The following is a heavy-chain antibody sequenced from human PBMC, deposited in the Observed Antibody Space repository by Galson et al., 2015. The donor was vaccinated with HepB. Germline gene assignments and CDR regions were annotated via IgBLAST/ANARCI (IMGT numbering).Heavy chain of an antibody. Sequence: SLRLSCAASGFTFSSFWMTWVRQAPGKGLEWVANIKEDGSEKNYLDSVKGRFTISRDNAKNSLYLQMNSLRAEDTAVYYCARARYSDYWGQGTLVTVSS. CDR2: IKEDGSEK. J-gene: IGHJ4*02. CDR3: ARARYSDY. D-gene: IGHD2-2*02. CDR1: GFTFSSFW. V-gene: IGHV3-7*04.